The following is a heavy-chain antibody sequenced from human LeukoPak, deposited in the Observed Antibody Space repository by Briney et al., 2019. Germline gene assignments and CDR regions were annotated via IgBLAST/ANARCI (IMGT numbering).Heavy chain of an antibody. Sequence: PGGSLRLSCAASGFTFSSYGMHWVRQAPGKGLEWVSFISYDGSNKYYADSVKGRFTISRDNSKNTLYLQMNSLRAEDTAVYYCAKDVSPTYSSSWWNYYYYGMDVWGQGTTVTVSS. CDR2: ISYDGSNK. J-gene: IGHJ6*02. D-gene: IGHD6-13*01. CDR3: AKDVSPTYSSSWWNYYYYGMDV. CDR1: GFTFSSYG. V-gene: IGHV3-30*18.